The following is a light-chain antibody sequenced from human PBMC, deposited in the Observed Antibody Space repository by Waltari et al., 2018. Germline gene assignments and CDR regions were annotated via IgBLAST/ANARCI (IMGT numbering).Light chain of an antibody. V-gene: IGLV2-14*03. CDR1: SSDVGAYKY. CDR2: DAS. Sequence: QSALTQPASVSGSPGQSITISCLGSSSDVGAYKYFSWFQQHPGKAPKLIIYDASARPSGTSDRFSGSKSGNTASLTISGLQAEDEADYYCSSYTTSRTWVFGGGTKLTVL. J-gene: IGLJ3*02. CDR3: SSYTTSRTWV.